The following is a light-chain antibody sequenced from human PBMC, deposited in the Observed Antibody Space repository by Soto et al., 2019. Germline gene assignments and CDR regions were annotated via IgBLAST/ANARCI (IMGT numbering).Light chain of an antibody. J-gene: IGLJ2*01. CDR2: STN. Sequence: QTVVTQEPSFSVSPGGTVTLTCGLISGSVSTTYYTSWYLQNPGQAPRTLIYSTNIRSSGVPDRFSGSILGNKAALTSTGAQAEDESDYHCMLYMGGGLVVFGGGTQLTVL. CDR1: SGSVSTTYY. V-gene: IGLV8-61*01. CDR3: MLYMGGGLVV.